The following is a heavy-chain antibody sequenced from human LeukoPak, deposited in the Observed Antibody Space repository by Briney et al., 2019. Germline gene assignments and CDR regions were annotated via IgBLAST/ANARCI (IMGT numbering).Heavy chain of an antibody. J-gene: IGHJ5*01. V-gene: IGHV3-23*01. D-gene: IGHD3-22*01. CDR3: AKALSSVVVVGSRWFDS. CDR2: ISDGGSDT. CDR1: GFTFSRFA. Sequence: GGSLRLSCAASGFTFSRFAMTWVRRAPGQGVEWVSIISDGGSDTYYTDSVKGRFTISRDNSKNTLFLQMNSLRAEDTAIYYCAKALSSVVVVGSRWFDSWGQGTLVTVSS.